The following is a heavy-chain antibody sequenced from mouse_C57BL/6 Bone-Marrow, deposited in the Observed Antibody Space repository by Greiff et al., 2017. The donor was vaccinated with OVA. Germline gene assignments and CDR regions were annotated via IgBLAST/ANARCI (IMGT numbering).Heavy chain of an antibody. Sequence: VQLQQSGAELVKPGASVKMSCKASGYTFTSYWITWVKQRPGQGLEWIGDIYPGSGSTNYNEKFKSKATLTVDTSSSTAYMQLSSLTSEDSAVYYCAREIYYGYPWFAYWGQGTLVTVSA. V-gene: IGHV1-55*01. CDR2: IYPGSGST. D-gene: IGHD2-2*01. CDR3: AREIYYGYPWFAY. CDR1: GYTFTSYW. J-gene: IGHJ3*01.